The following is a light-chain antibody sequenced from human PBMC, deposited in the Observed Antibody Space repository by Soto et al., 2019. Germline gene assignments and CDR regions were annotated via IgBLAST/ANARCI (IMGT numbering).Light chain of an antibody. CDR2: DAS. CDR3: QQYNNWPQT. J-gene: IGKJ1*01. V-gene: IGKV3-15*01. CDR1: QSLRSS. Sequence: ETMMTQSPDTLSVYLGERATLSCRASQSLRSSLAWYQQKPGQAPRLLIYDASTRATGIPARFSGSGSGTDFTLTISGLQSEDFAVYYCQQYNNWPQTFGQGTKVDNK.